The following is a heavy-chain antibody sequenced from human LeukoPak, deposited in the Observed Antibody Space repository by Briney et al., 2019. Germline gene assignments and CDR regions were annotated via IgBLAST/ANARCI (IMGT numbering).Heavy chain of an antibody. J-gene: IGHJ3*02. V-gene: IGHV1-69*05. Sequence: TVKVSCKASGGTFSSYAISWVRQAPGQGLEWMGGIIPIFGTANYAQKFQGRVTITTDESTSTAYMELSSLRSEDTAVYYCARDGGRVRGVRLAGAFDIWGQGTMVTVSS. CDR2: IIPIFGTA. CDR1: GGTFSSYA. CDR3: ARDGGRVRGVRLAGAFDI. D-gene: IGHD3-10*01.